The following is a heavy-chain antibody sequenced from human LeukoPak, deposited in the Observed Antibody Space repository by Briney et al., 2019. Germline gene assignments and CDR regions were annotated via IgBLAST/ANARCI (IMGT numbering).Heavy chain of an antibody. V-gene: IGHV4-39*01. CDR3: ARHWLRGAAKPGYMDV. J-gene: IGHJ6*03. Sequence: SETLSLTCTVSGGSISSYYWGWIRQPPGKGLEWIGSIYYSGSTYYNPSLKSRVTISVDTSKSQFSQKLSSVTAADTAVYYCARHWLRGAAKPGYMDVWGKGTTVTVSS. CDR2: IYYSGST. D-gene: IGHD5-18*01. CDR1: GGSISSYY.